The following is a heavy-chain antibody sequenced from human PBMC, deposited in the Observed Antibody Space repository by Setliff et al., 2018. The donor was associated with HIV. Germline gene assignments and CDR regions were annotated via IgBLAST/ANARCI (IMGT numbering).Heavy chain of an antibody. D-gene: IGHD3-10*01. V-gene: IGHV1-69-2*01. CDR3: ATLDYYGSATYNLALHY. J-gene: IGHJ4*02. CDR2: VDPKNGDT. CDR1: GYTFTDHY. Sequence: ASVKVSCKASGYTFTDHYMHWVQQAPAKGLEWMGRVDPKNGDTIYAEKLRGRVTITADTSTDTAYMELGSLRSEDTAIYYCATLDYYGSATYNLALHYWGQGTLVTVSS.